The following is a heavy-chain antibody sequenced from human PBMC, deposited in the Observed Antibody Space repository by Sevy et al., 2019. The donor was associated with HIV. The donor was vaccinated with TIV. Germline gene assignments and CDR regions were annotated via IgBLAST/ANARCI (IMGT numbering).Heavy chain of an antibody. CDR2: ISSSSSTI. Sequence: GGSLRLSCAASGFTFSSYSMNWVRQAPGKGLEWVSYISSSSSTIYYAHSVKGRFTISRDNAKNLLYLQMNSLRAEDTAVYYCARVADSSRSFWGQGTLVTVSS. CDR1: GFTFSSYS. CDR3: ARVADSSRSF. J-gene: IGHJ4*02. D-gene: IGHD6-13*01. V-gene: IGHV3-48*01.